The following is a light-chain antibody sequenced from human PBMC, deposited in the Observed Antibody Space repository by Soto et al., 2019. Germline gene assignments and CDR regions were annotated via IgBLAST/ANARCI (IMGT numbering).Light chain of an antibody. J-gene: IGKJ1*01. CDR1: RTISTW. Sequence: EIQVTQSPPTLSGYVGSTVTITFWSVRTISTWMAWYQQKPGKAPKLLVYDASTLQSGVASRFSGSGSGTEFTLIISGLQPDDSATYYCQQYTNTNNPWMFGQGTKVDIK. CDR2: DAS. V-gene: IGKV1-5*01. CDR3: QQYTNTNNPWM.